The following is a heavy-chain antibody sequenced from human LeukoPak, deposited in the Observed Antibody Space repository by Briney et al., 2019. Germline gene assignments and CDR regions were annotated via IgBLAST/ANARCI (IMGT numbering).Heavy chain of an antibody. J-gene: IGHJ6*02. CDR1: GGSITSGEYY. Sequence: SQTLSLTCTVSGGSITSGEYYWIWIPQSPGQDLEWIGSIFYGRYTDSNPSLRSRVAISEDTSRNPFILSVTSMTGAAAAYYYWSRRVRFTYSRNGGVDVWGQGSTVSVSS. D-gene: IGHD1-26*01. CDR2: IFYGRYT. V-gene: IGHV4-30-4*01. CDR3: SRRVRFTYSRNGGVDV.